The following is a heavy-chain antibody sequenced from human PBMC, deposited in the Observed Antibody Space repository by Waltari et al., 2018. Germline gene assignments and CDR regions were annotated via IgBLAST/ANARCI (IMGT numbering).Heavy chain of an antibody. V-gene: IGHV3-30-3*01. Sequence: QVQLVESGGGVVHPGRSLRLSCEASGFTFSYHAMHWVRQPPGKGVGWVAVSSFEGSDEYYLDSVRGRFTISRDDSKGTVNLQMNSLRPEDTAVYYCARDGPLQIQSWYSFDYWGQGSLVTVSS. CDR2: SSFEGSDE. CDR1: GFTFSYHA. J-gene: IGHJ4*02. D-gene: IGHD5-18*01. CDR3: ARDGPLQIQSWYSFDY.